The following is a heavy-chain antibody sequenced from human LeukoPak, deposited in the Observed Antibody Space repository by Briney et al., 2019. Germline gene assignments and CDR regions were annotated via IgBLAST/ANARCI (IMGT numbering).Heavy chain of an antibody. V-gene: IGHV3-23*01. CDR3: ARDRLFPNDVFDI. CDR2: ISSSGGST. D-gene: IGHD4/OR15-4a*01. CDR1: GFVFRSYA. Sequence: PGGSLRLSCAASGFVFRSYAMSWVRQAPGKGLEWVSGISSSGGSTYHADSVRGRFTISRDNSKNTLYLQMNSLRADDTAVYHCARDRLFPNDVFDIWGQGTMVIVSS. J-gene: IGHJ3*02.